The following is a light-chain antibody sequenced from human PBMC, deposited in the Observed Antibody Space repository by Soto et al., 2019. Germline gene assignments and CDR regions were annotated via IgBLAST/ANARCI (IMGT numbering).Light chain of an antibody. CDR1: QSVRSTY. CDR2: GAS. CDR3: QQYGNSPLT. Sequence: EIVLTQSPGTLSLSPGERATLSCRASQSVRSTYLAWYQQKPGQAPRLLIYGASSRATGIPDRFSGSGSGTVFTLTISRLEPEDFAVYYCQQYGNSPLTFGGGTKVEIK. V-gene: IGKV3-20*01. J-gene: IGKJ4*01.